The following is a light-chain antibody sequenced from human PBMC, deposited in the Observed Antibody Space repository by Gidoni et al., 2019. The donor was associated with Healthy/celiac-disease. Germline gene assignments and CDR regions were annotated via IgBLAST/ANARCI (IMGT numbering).Light chain of an antibody. CDR1: SSNIRAGYD. V-gene: IGLV1-40*01. CDR2: GNN. Sequence: QSVLTQPPSVSGAPGQRVTISCTGSSSNIRAGYDVHWYQQLPGTAPKLLIYGNNNRPSGVPDRFSGSKSGTSASLAITGLQAEDEADYYCQSYDSSLSGPWVFGGGTKLTVL. CDR3: QSYDSSLSGPWV. J-gene: IGLJ3*02.